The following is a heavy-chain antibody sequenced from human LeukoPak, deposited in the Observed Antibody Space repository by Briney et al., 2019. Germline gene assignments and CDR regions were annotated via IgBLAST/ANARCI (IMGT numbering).Heavy chain of an antibody. Sequence: PSETLSLTCTVSGGSISSSSYYWGWVRQPPGKGPACIGSIYYSGSTYYNPSLKSLVTISVDTPKNQFSLKLSSVTAADTAVYYCARHDRSRYYDSSGYVFDYWGQETLVTVSS. CDR3: ARHDRSRYYDSSGYVFDY. V-gene: IGHV4-39*01. CDR1: GGSISSSSYY. J-gene: IGHJ4*02. CDR2: IYYSGST. D-gene: IGHD3-22*01.